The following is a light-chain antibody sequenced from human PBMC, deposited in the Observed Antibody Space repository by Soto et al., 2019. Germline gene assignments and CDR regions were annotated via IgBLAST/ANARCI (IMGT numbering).Light chain of an antibody. V-gene: IGKV3-11*01. CDR2: DAS. J-gene: IGKJ4*01. CDR3: QHRANWPLT. Sequence: EVVLTQSPATQSLSPGERTTLSCRASQSVSSYLAWSQQRPGQAPRLLIDDASNRATGVPARFSASWSGTDFTLTISSLEAEDFAVYYCQHRANWPLTCGGGTKLEIK. CDR1: QSVSSY.